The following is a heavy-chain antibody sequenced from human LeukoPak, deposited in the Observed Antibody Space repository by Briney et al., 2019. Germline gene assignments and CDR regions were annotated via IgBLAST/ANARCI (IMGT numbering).Heavy chain of an antibody. D-gene: IGHD5-24*01. CDR2: IYYNGNI. CDR3: ARYLSATKGAFDI. V-gene: IGHV4-59*01. J-gene: IGHJ3*02. Sequence: NPSETLSLTCTVSGGSISRYYWSWIRQPPGKGLEWIGYIYYNGNINYNPSLKSRVTMSVDTSKNQFSLKLSSVTAADTAVCYCARYLSATKGAFDIWGQGTWSPSLQ. CDR1: GGSISRYY.